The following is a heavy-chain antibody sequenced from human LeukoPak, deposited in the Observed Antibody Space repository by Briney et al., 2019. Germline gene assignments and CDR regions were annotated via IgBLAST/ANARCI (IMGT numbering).Heavy chain of an antibody. D-gene: IGHD3-10*01. J-gene: IGHJ4*02. V-gene: IGHV3-48*03. CDR2: ISSSGSTI. Sequence: GGSLRLSCAASGFTFSSYEMNWVRQAPGKGLEWVSYISSSGSTIYYADSVKGRFTISRDNAKNSLYLQMNSLRTEDTAVYYCASIGSTGISNWGQGTLATVSS. CDR3: ASIGSTGISN. CDR1: GFTFSSYE.